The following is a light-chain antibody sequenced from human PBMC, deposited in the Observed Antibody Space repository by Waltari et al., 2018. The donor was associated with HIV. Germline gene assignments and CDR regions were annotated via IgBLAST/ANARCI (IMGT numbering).Light chain of an antibody. CDR1: QDITKY. V-gene: IGKV1-33*01. CDR3: VQYSGLPLT. J-gene: IGKJ4*01. CDR2: DAS. Sequence: IQMTQSPSSLSASIGYRVTITCLASQDITKYLSWYQQKPGKAPRLLIYDASNLERGVSTRFSGSGFGTHFTVTSTSLQPEDIGTYFCVQYSGLPLTVGGGTRVEIK.